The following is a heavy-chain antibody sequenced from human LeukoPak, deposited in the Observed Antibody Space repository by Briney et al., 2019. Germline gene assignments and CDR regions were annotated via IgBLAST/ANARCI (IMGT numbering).Heavy chain of an antibody. CDR3: ARDGGIRAVGHDAFDI. CDR1: GYTFTSYG. CDR2: ISAYNGNT. V-gene: IGHV1-18*04. Sequence: ASVKVSRKASGYTFTSYGISWVRQAPGQGLEWMGWISAYNGNTNYAQKLQGRVTMTTDTSTSTAYMELRSLRSGDTAVYYCARDGGIRAVGHDAFDIWGQGTMVTVSS. D-gene: IGHD6-19*01. J-gene: IGHJ3*02.